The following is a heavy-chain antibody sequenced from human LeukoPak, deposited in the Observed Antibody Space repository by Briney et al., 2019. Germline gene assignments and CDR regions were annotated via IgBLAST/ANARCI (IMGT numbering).Heavy chain of an antibody. CDR3: ARDRGYSDCSGSLDY. J-gene: IGHJ4*02. V-gene: IGHV3-74*01. Sequence: PGGSLRLSCVASGFTIRNYWMHWVRQAPGKGLVWVSRISTDGSITTNADSVKGRFTFPRDNAKNTLYLQMNTLRAEDTAVYYCARDRGYSDCSGSLDYWGQGTLVTVSS. D-gene: IGHD3-22*01. CDR1: GFTIRNYW. CDR2: ISTDGSIT.